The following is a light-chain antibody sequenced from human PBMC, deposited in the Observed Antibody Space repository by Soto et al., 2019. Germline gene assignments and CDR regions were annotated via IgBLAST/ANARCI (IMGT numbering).Light chain of an antibody. Sequence: QSVLTQPPSVSAAPGQKVTISCSGSGSTIGSNYVSWYQHLPGTAPRLLIYDNNKRPSGIPDRFSGSKSGTSATLGISGLQTEDEADYYCGTWDSDLLIGVFGGGTKLTVL. CDR3: GTWDSDLLIGV. CDR2: DNN. CDR1: GSTIGSNY. J-gene: IGLJ3*02. V-gene: IGLV1-51*01.